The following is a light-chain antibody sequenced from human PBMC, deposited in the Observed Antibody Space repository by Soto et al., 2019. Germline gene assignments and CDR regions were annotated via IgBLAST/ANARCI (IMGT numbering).Light chain of an antibody. J-gene: IGKJ1*01. CDR2: GAS. CDR1: QSVSSY. V-gene: IGKV3-15*01. CDR3: QQYNNWPRT. Sequence: IVMTQSPATLSVSPGERATLSCRASQSVSSYLAWYQQRAGQAPRLLIYGASTRAAGIPVRFSGGGSGTDFTLTISSLQSEDFAIYYCQQYNNWPRTFGQGTKVDI.